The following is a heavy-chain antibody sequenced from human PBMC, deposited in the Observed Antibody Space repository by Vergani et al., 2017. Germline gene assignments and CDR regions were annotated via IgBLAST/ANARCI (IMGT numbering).Heavy chain of an antibody. D-gene: IGHD3-3*01. V-gene: IGHV3-15*07. J-gene: IGHJ5*02. CDR2: LKSTFDRGTT. Sequence: EVQLVESGGGIVKPGGSLRLSCVASGFSFRNAWMNWVRRTPGKGLEWVGRLKSTFDRGTTDYAAAVKGRFTISRDDSKNTLFLPMNGLKTEDIGVYYCTTDAPFYDYSSGVWGWFQPLGQGTLVTVSS. CDR1: GFSFRNAW. CDR3: TTDAPFYDYSSGVWGWFQP.